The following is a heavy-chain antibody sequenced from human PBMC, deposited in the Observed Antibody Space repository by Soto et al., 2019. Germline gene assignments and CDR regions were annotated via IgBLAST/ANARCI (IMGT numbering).Heavy chain of an antibody. CDR2: INPNSGGT. CDR3: ARQAYDSSGYYLRYYYYGMDV. V-gene: IGHV1-2*04. Sequence: ASVKVSCTASGYTFTGYYMQWVRQAPGQPLEWMGWINPNSGGTNYAQKFQGWVTMTRDTSISTAYMELSRLRSDDTAVYYCARQAYDSSGYYLRYYYYGMDVWGQGTTVTVSS. D-gene: IGHD3-22*01. J-gene: IGHJ6*02. CDR1: GYTFTGYY.